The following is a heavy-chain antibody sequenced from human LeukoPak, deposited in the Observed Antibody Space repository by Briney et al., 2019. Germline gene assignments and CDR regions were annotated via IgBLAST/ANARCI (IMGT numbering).Heavy chain of an antibody. V-gene: IGHV1-46*01. CDR1: GYTFTSYG. CDR2: INPSGGST. CDR3: ARIRDGYNDAYDL. Sequence: ASVKVSCKASGYTFTSYGISWVRQAPGQGLEWMGIINPSGGSTSYAQNFQGRVTLTRDTSTSTVYMELSSLRSEDTAIYYCARIRDGYNDAYDLWGQGTVVTVPS. J-gene: IGHJ3*01. D-gene: IGHD5-24*01.